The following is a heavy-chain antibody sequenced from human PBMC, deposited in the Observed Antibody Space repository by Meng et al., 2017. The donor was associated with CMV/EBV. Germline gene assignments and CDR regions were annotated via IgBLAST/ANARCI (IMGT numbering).Heavy chain of an antibody. D-gene: IGHD1-26*01. CDR3: AKRQRSYGNAFDI. J-gene: IGHJ3*02. Sequence: GGSLRLSCAASGFTFDAYAMHWVRQAPGKGLEWVSGISWNSGSIGYADSVKGRFTISRDNAKNSLYLQMNSLRAEDTALYYCAKRQRSYGNAFDIWGQGTMVTVSS. CDR1: GFTFDAYA. V-gene: IGHV3-9*01. CDR2: ISWNSGSI.